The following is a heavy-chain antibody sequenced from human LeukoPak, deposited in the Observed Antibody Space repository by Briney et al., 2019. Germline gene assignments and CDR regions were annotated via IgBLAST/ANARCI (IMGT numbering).Heavy chain of an antibody. CDR3: ARDTSGWYRVFDY. Sequence: KPSETLSLTCTVSGGSISSSSYYWGWIRQPLGKGLEWIGSIYYSGSTYYNPSLKSRVTISVDTSKNQFSLKLTSVTAADTAVYYCARDTSGWYRVFDYWGQGTLVTVSS. D-gene: IGHD6-19*01. CDR1: GGSISSSSYY. CDR2: IYYSGST. J-gene: IGHJ4*02. V-gene: IGHV4-39*07.